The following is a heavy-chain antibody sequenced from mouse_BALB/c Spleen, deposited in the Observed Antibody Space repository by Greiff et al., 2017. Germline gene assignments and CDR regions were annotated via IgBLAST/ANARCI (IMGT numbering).Heavy chain of an antibody. CDR3: ARNGGYYGNLDY. CDR1: GFSLTSYG. CDR2: IWSGGST. J-gene: IGHJ2*01. D-gene: IGHD2-1*01. V-gene: IGHV2-4-1*01. Sequence: VQLQQSGPGLVQPSQSLSITCTVSGFSLTSYGVHWVRQSPGKGLEWLGVIWSGGSTDYNAAFISRLSISKDNSKSQVFFKMNSLQADDTAIYYCARNGGYYGNLDYWGQGTTLTVSS.